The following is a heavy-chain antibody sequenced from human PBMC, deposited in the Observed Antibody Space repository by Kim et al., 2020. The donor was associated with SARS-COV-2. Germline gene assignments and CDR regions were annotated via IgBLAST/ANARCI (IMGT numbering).Heavy chain of an antibody. V-gene: IGHV3-74*01. CDR1: GFTFSTSW. CDR3: ASLRWSYSDK. Sequence: GGSLRLSCAGSGFTFSTSWMHWVRQAPGKGLVWVSRINSDGSITTYADSVKGRFTISRDNAKNTLYLQVNSLRAEDTAVYYCASLRWSYSDKWCQGTLVTVPS. D-gene: IGHD3-3*01. CDR2: INSDGSIT. J-gene: IGHJ4*02.